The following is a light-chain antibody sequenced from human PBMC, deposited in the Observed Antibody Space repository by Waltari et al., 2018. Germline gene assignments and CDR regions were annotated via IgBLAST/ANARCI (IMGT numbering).Light chain of an antibody. V-gene: IGLV2-14*01. Sequence: QSALTQPASVSGSPAQSITISCTGTTSDLGGSNHVPWYPQHPGKAPKLLIYDVNSRPSGVSNRFSGSKSGNTASLIISGLQAEDEADYYCCSFTSSSTWVFGGGTKLTVL. CDR2: DVN. J-gene: IGLJ3*02. CDR1: TSDLGGSNH. CDR3: CSFTSSSTWV.